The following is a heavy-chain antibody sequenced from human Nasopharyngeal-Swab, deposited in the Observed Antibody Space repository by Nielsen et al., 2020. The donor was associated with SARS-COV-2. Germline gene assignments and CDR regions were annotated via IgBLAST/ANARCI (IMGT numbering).Heavy chain of an antibody. CDR1: GYTFTSYG. CDR2: IIPIFGTA. Sequence: SVKVSCKASGYTFTSYGISWVRQAPGQGLEWMGGIIPIFGTANYAQKFQGRVTITADESTSTAYMELSSLRSEDTAVYYCARDRIAAHSEDNYYGMDVWGQGTTVTVSS. CDR3: ARDRIAAHSEDNYYGMDV. V-gene: IGHV1-69*13. J-gene: IGHJ6*02. D-gene: IGHD6-25*01.